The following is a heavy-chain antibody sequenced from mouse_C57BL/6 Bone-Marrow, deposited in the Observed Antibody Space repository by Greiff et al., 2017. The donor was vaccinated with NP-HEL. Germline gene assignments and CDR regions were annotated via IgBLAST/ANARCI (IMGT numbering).Heavy chain of an antibody. V-gene: IGHV5-16*01. CDR3: ARASAGSTLYYFDY. CDR2: INYDGSST. Sequence: EVKLVESEGGLVQPGSSMKLSCTASGFTFSDYYMAWVRQVPEKGLEWVANINYDGSSTYYLDSLKSRFIISRDNAKNILYLQMSSLKSEDTATYYCARASAGSTLYYFDYWGQGTTLTVSS. CDR1: GFTFSDYY. J-gene: IGHJ2*01. D-gene: IGHD1-1*01.